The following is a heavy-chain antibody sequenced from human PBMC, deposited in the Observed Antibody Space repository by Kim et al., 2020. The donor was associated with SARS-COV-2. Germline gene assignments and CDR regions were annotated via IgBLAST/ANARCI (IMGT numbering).Heavy chain of an antibody. CDR2: IYYSGST. V-gene: IGHV4-59*12. CDR1: GGSISSYY. D-gene: IGHD6-13*01. Sequence: SETLSLTCTVSGGSISSYYWSWIRQPPGKGLEWIGYIYYSGSTNYNPSLKSRVTISVDTAKNQFSLMLRSLTAADTAVYYCATGYSSSWYEHTFDYLGQGTPVTVSS. J-gene: IGHJ4*02. CDR3: ATGYSSSWYEHTFDY.